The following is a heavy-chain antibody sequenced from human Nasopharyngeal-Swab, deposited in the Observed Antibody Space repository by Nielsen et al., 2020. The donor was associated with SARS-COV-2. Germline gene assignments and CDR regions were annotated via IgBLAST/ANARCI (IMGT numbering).Heavy chain of an antibody. CDR1: GFTFSSYA. V-gene: IGHV3-23*01. J-gene: IGHJ3*02. CDR3: AKSLRAVAGRDAFDI. D-gene: IGHD6-19*01. CDR2: ISGSGGST. Sequence: GESLKLSCAASGFTFSSYAMSWVRQAPGKGLEWVSAISGSGGSTYYADSVKGRFTISRDNSKNTLYLQMNSLRAEDTAVYYCAKSLRAVAGRDAFDIWGQGTMVTVSS.